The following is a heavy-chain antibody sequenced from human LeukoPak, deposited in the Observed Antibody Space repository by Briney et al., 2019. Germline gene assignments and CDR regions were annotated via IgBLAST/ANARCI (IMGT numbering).Heavy chain of an antibody. V-gene: IGHV4-61*02. CDR3: ARGVYDYGDYGYYYYYYMDV. Sequence: SQTLSLTCTVSGGSISSGSYYWSWLRQPAGKGLEWIGRIYTSGSTNYNPSLKSRVTISLDTSKNQFSLKLSSVTAADTAVYYCARGVYDYGDYGYYYYYYMDVWGKGTTVTVSS. CDR2: IYTSGST. J-gene: IGHJ6*03. D-gene: IGHD4-17*01. CDR1: GGSISSGSYY.